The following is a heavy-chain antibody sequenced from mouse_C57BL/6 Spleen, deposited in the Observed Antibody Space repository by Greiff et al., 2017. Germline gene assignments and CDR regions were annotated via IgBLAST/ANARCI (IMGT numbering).Heavy chain of an antibody. Sequence: EVMLVESGGGLVKPGGSLKLSCAASGFTFSSYAMSWVRQTPEKRLEWVATISDGGSYTYYPDNVKGRFTISRDNAKNNLYLQMSHLKSEDTAMYYCARNWERPHYFDYWGQGTTLTVSS. CDR1: GFTFSSYA. J-gene: IGHJ2*01. CDR3: ARNWERPHYFDY. V-gene: IGHV5-4*03. CDR2: ISDGGSYT. D-gene: IGHD4-1*01.